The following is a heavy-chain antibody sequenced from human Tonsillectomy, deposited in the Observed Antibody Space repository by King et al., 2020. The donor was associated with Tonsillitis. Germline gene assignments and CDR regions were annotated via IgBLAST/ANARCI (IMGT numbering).Heavy chain of an antibody. D-gene: IGHD3-10*01. Sequence: VQLQQWGAGLLKPSETLSLTCAVYGGSFSGYYWSWIRQPPGKGLEWIGEIYHSGSTNYNPSLKSRVTISVDTSKNQFSLKLSSVTAADTAVYYCARGTNRGRYYYGSGSYYIGWFDPWGQGTLVTVSS. CDR3: ARGTNRGRYYYGSGSYYIGWFDP. V-gene: IGHV4-34*01. CDR1: GGSFSGYY. CDR2: IYHSGST. J-gene: IGHJ5*02.